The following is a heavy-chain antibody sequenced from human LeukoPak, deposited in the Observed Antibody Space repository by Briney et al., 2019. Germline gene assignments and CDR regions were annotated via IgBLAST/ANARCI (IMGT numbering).Heavy chain of an antibody. Sequence: RASVKVSCKASGYTFPGYYMHWVRQAPGQGLEWMRRINPISGSTNYAQKFQGRVTMTRDTSISTAYMELRRLRSDATAVYYCATEYSYGHGAFDIWGQGTMVTVSS. V-gene: IGHV1-2*06. J-gene: IGHJ3*02. CDR2: INPISGST. CDR3: ATEYSYGHGAFDI. D-gene: IGHD5-18*01. CDR1: GYTFPGYY.